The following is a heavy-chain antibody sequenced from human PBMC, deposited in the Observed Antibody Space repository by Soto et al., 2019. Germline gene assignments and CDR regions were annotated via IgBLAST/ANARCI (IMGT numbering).Heavy chain of an antibody. J-gene: IGHJ4*02. Sequence: PGGSLRLSCAASGVTFTRFAMHWVRQAPGKGLEWVSVISGSGGSTYYADSVKGRFTISRDNSKNTLYLQMNSLRAEDTDVYYCARRSTGWYFDYWGQGT. CDR1: GVTFTRFA. CDR2: ISGSGGST. D-gene: IGHD6-19*01. CDR3: ARRSTGWYFDY. V-gene: IGHV3-23*01.